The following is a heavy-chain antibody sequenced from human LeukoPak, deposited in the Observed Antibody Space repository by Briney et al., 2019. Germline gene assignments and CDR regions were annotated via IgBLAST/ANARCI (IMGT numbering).Heavy chain of an antibody. CDR2: ISAYNGNT. CDR3: AXHSSDPYYFDY. D-gene: IGHD2-15*01. Sequence: ASVKVSCKASGYTFTSYGISWVRQAPGQGLEWMGWISAYNGNTNYAQKLQGRVTMTTDTSTSTAYMELRSLRSDDTAVYYCAXHSSDPYYFDYWGQGTLVTVSS. J-gene: IGHJ4*02. V-gene: IGHV1-18*01. CDR1: GYTFTSYG.